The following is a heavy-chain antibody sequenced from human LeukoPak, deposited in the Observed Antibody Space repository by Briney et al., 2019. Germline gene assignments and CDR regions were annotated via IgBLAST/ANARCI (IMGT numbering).Heavy chain of an antibody. D-gene: IGHD3-22*01. CDR2: ISYDGSNK. CDR1: GFTFGDYA. J-gene: IGHJ4*02. Sequence: GGSLRLSCTASGFTFGDYAMSWFRQAPGKGLEWVAVISYDGSNKYYADSVKGRFTISRDNSKNTLYLQMNSLRAEDTAVYYCAKDHYYDSSGYYYDYFDYWGQGTLVTVSS. CDR3: AKDHYYDSSGYYYDYFDY. V-gene: IGHV3-30*04.